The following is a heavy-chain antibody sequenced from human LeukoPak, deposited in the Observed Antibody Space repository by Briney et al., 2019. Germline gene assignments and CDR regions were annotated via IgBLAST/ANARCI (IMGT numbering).Heavy chain of an antibody. CDR2: ISGGGSHS. Sequence: GGSLRLSCAASGFTFPSYAMSWVCPAPGGGLEWIAAISGGGSHSWHADSVKGRFTISSDNSRDTLYLQMNSLRVDDTAIYYCARGSAWACHGVRCYPLDNWGQGALVTVSS. V-gene: IGHV3-23*01. D-gene: IGHD2-8*01. CDR1: GFTFPSYA. CDR3: ARGSAWACHGVRCYPLDN. J-gene: IGHJ4*02.